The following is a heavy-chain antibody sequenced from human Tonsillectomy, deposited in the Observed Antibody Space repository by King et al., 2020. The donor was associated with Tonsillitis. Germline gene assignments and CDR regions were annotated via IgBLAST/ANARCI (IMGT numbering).Heavy chain of an antibody. J-gene: IGHJ3*02. V-gene: IGHV3-21*01. CDR1: GFTFRKYD. CDR2: ISSTTKYI. D-gene: IGHD3-22*01. Sequence: VQLVESGVGLVKPGGSLRLSCATSGFTFRKYDMAWVRQAPGKGLEWVSSISSTTKYIHYADSVKGRFAISSDNLNNSLSLEMNSLRAEDTAVYYCAKDKGTDYYDSTRGAFDIWGQGTTVTVSS. CDR3: AKDKGTDYYDSTRGAFDI.